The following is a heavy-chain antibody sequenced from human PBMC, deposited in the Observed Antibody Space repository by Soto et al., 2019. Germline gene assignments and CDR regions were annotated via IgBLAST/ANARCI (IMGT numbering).Heavy chain of an antibody. J-gene: IGHJ4*02. D-gene: IGHD2-21*01. CDR1: GYSFTSYW. CDR2: IYPGDSDT. Sequence: GESLKISCKGSGYSFTSYWIGWVRQMPGKGLEGMWIIYPGDSDTRYSPSFQGQVTISADKSISTAYLQWSSLKASDTAMYYCARCVGYSYASSGDFDSCRKGPLV. CDR3: ARCVGYSYASSGDFDS. V-gene: IGHV5-51*01.